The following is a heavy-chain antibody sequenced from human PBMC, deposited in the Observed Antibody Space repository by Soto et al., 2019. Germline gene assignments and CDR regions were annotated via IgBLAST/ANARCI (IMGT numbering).Heavy chain of an antibody. J-gene: IGHJ4*02. CDR3: AREGTYCGADCYSIFDY. D-gene: IGHD2-21*01. CDR2: INAGSGNT. CDR1: GYTFTRYG. V-gene: IGHV1-3*01. Sequence: ASVKASCKASGYTFTRYGMHWVRQAPGQRLEWMGWINAGSGNTKYSQKFQGRVTISRDTSASTVYMELRSLRSEDAAVYYCAREGTYCGADCYSIFDYWGQGTLVTVSS.